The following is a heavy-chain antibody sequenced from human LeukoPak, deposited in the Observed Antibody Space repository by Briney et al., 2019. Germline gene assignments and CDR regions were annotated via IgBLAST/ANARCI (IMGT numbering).Heavy chain of an antibody. J-gene: IGHJ4*02. CDR2: ISSSGSTI. CDR1: GFTFSSYE. V-gene: IGHV3-48*03. Sequence: GGSLRLSCAASGFTFSSYEMNWVRQAPGKGLEWVSYISSSGSTIYYADSVKGRFTISRDNAKNSLYLQMNSLRAEDTALYYCARDRSGYTNWGQGTLVTVSS. CDR3: ARDRSGYTN. D-gene: IGHD3-3*01.